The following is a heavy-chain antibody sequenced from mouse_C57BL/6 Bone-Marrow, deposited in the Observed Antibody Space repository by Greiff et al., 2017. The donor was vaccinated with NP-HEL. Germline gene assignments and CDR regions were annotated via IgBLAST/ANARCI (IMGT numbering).Heavy chain of an antibody. Sequence: VQLQQSGPELVKPGASVKISCKASGYSFTSYYIHWVKQRPGQGLEWIGWIYPGSGNTKYNEKFKGKATLTADTSSSTAYMQLSSLTSEDSAVYYCARLNGNYVNYWGQGTTLTVSS. CDR1: GYSFTSYY. V-gene: IGHV1-66*01. CDR3: ARLNGNYVNY. CDR2: IYPGSGNT. J-gene: IGHJ2*01. D-gene: IGHD2-1*01.